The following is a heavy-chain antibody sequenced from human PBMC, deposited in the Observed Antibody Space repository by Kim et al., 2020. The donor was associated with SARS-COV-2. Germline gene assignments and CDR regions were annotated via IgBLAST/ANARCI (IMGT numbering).Heavy chain of an antibody. J-gene: IGHJ6*02. CDR2: IKSKTDGGTT. CDR1: GFTFSNAW. V-gene: IGHV3-15*01. CDR3: TTGPSIAARPYYYYYGMDV. D-gene: IGHD6-6*01. Sequence: GGSLRLSCAASGFTFSNAWMSCVRQAPGKGLEWVGRIKSKTDGGTTDYAAPVKGRFTISRDDSKNTLYLQMNSLKTEDTAVYYCTTGPSIAARPYYYYYGMDVWGQGTTVTVSS.